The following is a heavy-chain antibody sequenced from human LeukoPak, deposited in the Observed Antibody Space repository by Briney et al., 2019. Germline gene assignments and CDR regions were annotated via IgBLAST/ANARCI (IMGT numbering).Heavy chain of an antibody. CDR1: GDSITNDIW. V-gene: IGHV4-4*02. CDR3: ARSRGFPYYMDV. CDR2: VYHTGTT. J-gene: IGHJ6*03. D-gene: IGHD3-10*01. Sequence: SGTLSLTCAVSGDSITNDIWWSWVRQSPGKGLEWIGKVYHTGTTNYNPSLKSRVNMSVDRSKNQFSLKLSSVTAADTAVYYCARSRGFPYYMDVWGKGTTVTVSS.